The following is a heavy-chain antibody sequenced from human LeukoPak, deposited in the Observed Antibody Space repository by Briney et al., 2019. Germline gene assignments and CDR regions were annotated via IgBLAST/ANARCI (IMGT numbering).Heavy chain of an antibody. V-gene: IGHV4-61*02. CDR3: ARATYYDLFFDY. Sequence: SSQTLSLTCTVSGGSISSGSYYWSWIRQPAGKGLEWIERIYTSGSTNYNPSLKSRVTISVDTSKNQFSLKLSSVTAADTAVYYCARATYYDLFFDYWGQGTLVTVSS. D-gene: IGHD3-3*01. CDR2: IYTSGST. CDR1: GGSISSGSYY. J-gene: IGHJ4*02.